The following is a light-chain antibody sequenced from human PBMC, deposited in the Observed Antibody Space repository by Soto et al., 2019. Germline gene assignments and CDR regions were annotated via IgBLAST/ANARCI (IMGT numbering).Light chain of an antibody. V-gene: IGLV1-40*01. Sequence: QSVLTQPPSVSGAPGQRVTISCSGSSSNIGTYDVHWYQQLPGTAPKLLIYDNSNRPSGVPDRFSGSKSGTSASLAITGLQAEDGTDYYCQSYDSRLSAVVFGGGTKLTVL. CDR3: QSYDSRLSAVV. CDR1: SSNIGTYD. J-gene: IGLJ2*01. CDR2: DNS.